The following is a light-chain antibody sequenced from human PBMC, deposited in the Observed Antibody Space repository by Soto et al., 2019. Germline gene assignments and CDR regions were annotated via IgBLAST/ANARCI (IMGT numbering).Light chain of an antibody. CDR1: SSDVGSYNY. J-gene: IGLJ1*01. V-gene: IGLV2-14*01. CDR2: EVS. CDR3: SSFTNTITRYA. Sequence: QSALTQPASVSGSPGQSITISCTVTSSDVGSYNYVSWFQHHPGKAPKLIIYEVSYRPSGVSNRFSGSKSGDTASLTISGLQAEDEADYYCSSFTNTITRYAFGTGTKV.